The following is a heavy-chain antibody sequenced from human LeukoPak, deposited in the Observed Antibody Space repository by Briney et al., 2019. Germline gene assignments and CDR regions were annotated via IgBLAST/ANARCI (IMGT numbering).Heavy chain of an antibody. J-gene: IGHJ4*02. CDR2: LYTSGTT. CDR1: GGSISSGSYY. D-gene: IGHD6-19*01. CDR3: AGAGGSVGWYGTIDY. V-gene: IGHV4-61*09. Sequence: PSETLSLTCTVSGGSISSGSYYWTWIRQPAGKGLEWIGHLYTSGTTSYNPSLQSRVTISADTSKHQFSLRLTSVTAADTAVYYCAGAGGSVGWYGTIDYWGQGTLVTVSS.